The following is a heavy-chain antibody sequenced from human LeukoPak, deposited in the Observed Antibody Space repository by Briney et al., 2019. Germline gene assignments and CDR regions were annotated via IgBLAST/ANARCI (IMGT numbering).Heavy chain of an antibody. D-gene: IGHD3-3*01. CDR2: IYYSGST. V-gene: IGHV4-59*01. Sequence: SETLSLTCTVSGGSISSYYWSWIRQPPGKGLEWIGYIYYSGSTNYNPSLKSRVTISVDTSKNQFSLKLSSATAADTAVYYCARVRGDFWSGYYTVPYYYYYMDVWGKGTTVTVSS. CDR1: GGSISSYY. J-gene: IGHJ6*03. CDR3: ARVRGDFWSGYYTVPYYYYYMDV.